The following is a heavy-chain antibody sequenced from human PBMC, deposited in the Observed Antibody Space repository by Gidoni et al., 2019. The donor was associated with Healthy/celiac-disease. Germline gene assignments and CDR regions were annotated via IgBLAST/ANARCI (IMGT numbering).Heavy chain of an antibody. Sequence: QVQLVESGGGVVQPGRSLRLSRAASGFPFSSYGMHWVRQAPGKGLEWVAVISYDGSNKYYADSVKGRFTISRDNSKNTLYLQMNSLRAEDTAVYYCAKDSLTTVGGGFDYWGQGTLVTVSS. J-gene: IGHJ4*02. CDR2: ISYDGSNK. CDR3: AKDSLTTVGGGFDY. CDR1: GFPFSSYG. V-gene: IGHV3-30*18. D-gene: IGHD4-4*01.